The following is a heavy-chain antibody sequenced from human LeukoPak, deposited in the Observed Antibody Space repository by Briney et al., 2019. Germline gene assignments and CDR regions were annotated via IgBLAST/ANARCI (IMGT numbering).Heavy chain of an antibody. CDR3: ARDDSFGSSWNGYYGMDV. V-gene: IGHV3-21*01. D-gene: IGHD1-1*01. CDR1: GFTFSSYS. J-gene: IGHJ6*02. Sequence: PGGSLRLSCAASGFTFSSYSMNWVRQAPGKGLEWVSSISSSTSPIYYADSVKGRFTISRDNAKNSLYLQMNSLRAEDTAVYYCARDDSFGSSWNGYYGMDVWGQGTTVTVSS. CDR2: ISSSTSPI.